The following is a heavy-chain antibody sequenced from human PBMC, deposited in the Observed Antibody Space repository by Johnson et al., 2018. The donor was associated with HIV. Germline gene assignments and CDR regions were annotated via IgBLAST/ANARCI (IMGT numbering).Heavy chain of an antibody. V-gene: IGHV3-66*01. D-gene: IGHD3-16*02. Sequence: VQLVESGGGLVQPGGSLRLSCAASGFTVSTNYLTWVRQAPGKGLEWVSLIYGGGTTYYADSVKGRFTVSRDNSKNTLYLQMDSLTAEETAVYYCARENYDYVWESYRKGGAFDIWGQGTMVTVSS. J-gene: IGHJ3*02. CDR2: IYGGGTT. CDR1: GFTVSTNY. CDR3: ARENYDYVWESYRKGGAFDI.